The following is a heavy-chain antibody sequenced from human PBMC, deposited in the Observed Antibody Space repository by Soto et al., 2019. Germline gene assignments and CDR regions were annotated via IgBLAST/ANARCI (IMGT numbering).Heavy chain of an antibody. CDR1: GGSISSYY. D-gene: IGHD1-26*01. CDR3: ARDMGRVGARDYYYYGMDV. CDR2: IYYSGST. J-gene: IGHJ6*02. V-gene: IGHV4-59*01. Sequence: SETLSLTCTVSGGSISSYYWSWIRQPPGKGLEWIGYIYYSGSTNYNPSLKSRVTISVDTSKNQFSLKLSSVTAADTAVYYCARDMGRVGARDYYYYGMDVWGQGTTVTVSS.